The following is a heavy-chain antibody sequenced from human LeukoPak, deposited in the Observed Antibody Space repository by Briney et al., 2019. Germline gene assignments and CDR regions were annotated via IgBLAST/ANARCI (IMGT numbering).Heavy chain of an antibody. CDR1: GGSFSGYY. CDR3: ARGHNEGGYYYGFTH. Sequence: SETLSLTCAVYGGSFSGYYWTWIRQTPAKGLEWIGEINRSGGTSYNPSLKSRVTISGDTSKNQSSLKVSSVTAADTALYYCARGHNEGGYYYGFTHWGQGTLVTVSS. V-gene: IGHV4-34*01. J-gene: IGHJ4*02. D-gene: IGHD2/OR15-2a*01. CDR2: INRSGGT.